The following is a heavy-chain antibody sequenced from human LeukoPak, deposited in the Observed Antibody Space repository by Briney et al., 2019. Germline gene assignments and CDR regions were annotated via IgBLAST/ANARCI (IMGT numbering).Heavy chain of an antibody. J-gene: IGHJ4*02. CDR2: ISYDGSNE. CDR3: AKGRWLPLPDL. D-gene: IGHD5-24*01. V-gene: IGHV3-30*18. CDR1: GFTFSSYA. Sequence: PGGSLRLSCAASGFTFSSYAMHWVRQAPGKGLEWVAVISYDGSNEYYADSVKGRFTISRDNSKNTLYLQMNSLRAEDTAVYYCAKGRWLPLPDLGGQGTLATVSS.